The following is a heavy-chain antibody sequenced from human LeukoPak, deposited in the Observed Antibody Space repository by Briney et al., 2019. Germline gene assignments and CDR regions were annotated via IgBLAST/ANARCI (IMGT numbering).Heavy chain of an antibody. CDR3: ARGYSRSSLWFDP. Sequence: SETLSLTCNISGGSISTYYWSWMRQPPGKELEWIGYVYYSGTTNYSPSLKSRVTMSVETSKNQFSLNLNSVTAADTAVYYCARGYSRSSLWFDPWGQGTLVTVSS. J-gene: IGHJ5*02. CDR2: VYYSGTT. CDR1: GGSISTYY. D-gene: IGHD6-6*01. V-gene: IGHV4-59*01.